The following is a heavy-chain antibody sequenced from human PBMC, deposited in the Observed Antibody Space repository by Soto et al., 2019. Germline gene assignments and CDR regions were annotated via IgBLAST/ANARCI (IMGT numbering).Heavy chain of an antibody. CDR3: ARLWMGHCSGGSCYSRAHPYYYYYGMDV. Sequence: EVQLVESGGGLVQPGGSLRLSCAASGFTFSSYSMNWVRQAPGKGLEWVSYISSSSSTIYYADSVKGRFTISRDNAKNSLYLQMNSLRDEDTAVYYCARLWMGHCSGGSCYSRAHPYYYYYGMDVWGQGTTVTVSS. J-gene: IGHJ6*02. V-gene: IGHV3-48*02. D-gene: IGHD2-15*01. CDR1: GFTFSSYS. CDR2: ISSSSSTI.